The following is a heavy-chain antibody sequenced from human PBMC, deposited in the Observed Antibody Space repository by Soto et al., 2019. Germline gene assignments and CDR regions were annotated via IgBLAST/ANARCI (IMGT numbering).Heavy chain of an antibody. Sequence: SETLSLTCTVSGGSISSYYWSWIRQPPGKGLEWIGYIYYSGSTNYNPSIKSRVTISVDTSKNQFSLKLSSVTAADTAVYYCARAGPKHDYGATQTYYYYGMDVWGQGTTVTVSS. CDR1: GGSISSYY. J-gene: IGHJ6*02. CDR3: ARAGPKHDYGATQTYYYYGMDV. CDR2: IYYSGST. V-gene: IGHV4-59*01. D-gene: IGHD4-17*01.